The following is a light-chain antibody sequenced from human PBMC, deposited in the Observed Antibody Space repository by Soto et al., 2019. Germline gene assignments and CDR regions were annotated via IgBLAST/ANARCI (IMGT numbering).Light chain of an antibody. CDR1: QSVSSS. Sequence: IVMSQSPATLSGSPGERATLSCRASQSVSSSLAWYQQKPGQAPRLLIYGASTRATGIPARFSGSGSGTEFTLTISSLQSEDFAVYYCQQYNNWPPTWTFGQGTKVDIK. J-gene: IGKJ1*01. CDR2: GAS. V-gene: IGKV3-15*01. CDR3: QQYNNWPPTWT.